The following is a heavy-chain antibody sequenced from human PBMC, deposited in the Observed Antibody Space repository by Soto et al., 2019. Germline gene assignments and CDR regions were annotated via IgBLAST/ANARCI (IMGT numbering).Heavy chain of an antibody. CDR1: GGSISSSSYY. Sequence: PSETLSLTCTVSGGSISSSSYYWGWIRQPPGKGLEWIGYISYSGTTYYSPSLKSRVTISMDTSKNQFSLKLSSVTAADTAVYYCARGKRTAAGTFYYWGQGTLVTVSS. CDR3: ARGKRTAAGTFYY. D-gene: IGHD6-13*01. CDR2: ISYSGTT. V-gene: IGHV4-31*03. J-gene: IGHJ4*02.